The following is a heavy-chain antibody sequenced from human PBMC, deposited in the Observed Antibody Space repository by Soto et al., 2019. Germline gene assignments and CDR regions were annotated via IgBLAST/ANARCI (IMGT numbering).Heavy chain of an antibody. D-gene: IGHD3-22*01. V-gene: IGHV3-48*03. Sequence: GGSLILSCAASGFTFSSYEMNWVRQAPGKGLEWVSYISSSGSTIYYADSVKGRFTISRDNAKNSLYLQMNSLRAEDTAVYYCARDRKRITMIVVVTPYYYYGMDVWGQGTTVTVSS. CDR1: GFTFSSYE. CDR2: ISSSGSTI. J-gene: IGHJ6*02. CDR3: ARDRKRITMIVVVTPYYYYGMDV.